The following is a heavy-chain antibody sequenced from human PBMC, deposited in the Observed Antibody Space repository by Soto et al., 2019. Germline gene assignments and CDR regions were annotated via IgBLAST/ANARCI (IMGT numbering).Heavy chain of an antibody. D-gene: IGHD3-10*01. V-gene: IGHV3-30*18. CDR3: AKDPSAIVRGSHYYYGMDV. CDR2: ISYDGSNK. Sequence: QVQLVESGGGVVQPGRSLRLSCAASGFTFSSYGMHWVRQAPGKGLEWVAVISYDGSNKYYADSVKGRFTISRDNSKNTLYLQMNSLRAEDTAVYYCAKDPSAIVRGSHYYYGMDVWGQGTTVTVSS. J-gene: IGHJ6*02. CDR1: GFTFSSYG.